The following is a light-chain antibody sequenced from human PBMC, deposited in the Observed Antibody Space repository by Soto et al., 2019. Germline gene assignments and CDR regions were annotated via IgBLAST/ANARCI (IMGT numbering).Light chain of an antibody. J-gene: IGKJ5*01. V-gene: IGKV1-39*01. CDR1: QSISNH. CDR2: AAS. CDR3: QQSYNIPIT. Sequence: DIQMTQSPSSLSASVEDRVIITCRASQSISNHLNWYQQKPGKAPKLLIFAASSLQSGVPSRFSGSRSGPDFTLIISSLQPEDFATFYCQQSYNIPITFGQGTRLEI.